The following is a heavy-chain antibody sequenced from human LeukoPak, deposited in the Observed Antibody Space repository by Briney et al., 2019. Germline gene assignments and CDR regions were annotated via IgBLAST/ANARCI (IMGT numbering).Heavy chain of an antibody. Sequence: GGSLRLSCAASGFTFSSYTMSWVRQAPGKGLEWVSTITTSDGNTYYADSVKGRFTVSRDNSKNTLFLQVNSLRAEDTAVYYCAKDGGLWVSAHWGDSWGRGTLVTVSS. J-gene: IGHJ4*02. D-gene: IGHD7-27*01. V-gene: IGHV3-23*01. CDR1: GFTFSSYT. CDR2: ITTSDGNT. CDR3: AKDGGLWVSAHWGDS.